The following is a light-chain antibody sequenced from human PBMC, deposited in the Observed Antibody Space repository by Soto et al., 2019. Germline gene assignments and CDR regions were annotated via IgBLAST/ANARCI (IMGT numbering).Light chain of an antibody. Sequence: EIVLTQSPGTLSLSPVERATLSCRASQTVSSNYLAWYQQKPGQAPRLLIYAASTRATGIPDRFSGSGSGTDFTLSISRLEPEDFAVYYCQLYGTSPKPFGQGTKVDIK. CDR2: AAS. CDR3: QLYGTSPKP. V-gene: IGKV3-20*01. J-gene: IGKJ1*01. CDR1: QTVSSNY.